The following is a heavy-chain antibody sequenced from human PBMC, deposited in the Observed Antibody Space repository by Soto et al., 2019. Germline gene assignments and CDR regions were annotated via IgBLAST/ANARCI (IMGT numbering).Heavy chain of an antibody. D-gene: IGHD2-15*01. V-gene: IGHV1-69*13. J-gene: IGHJ6*02. CDR1: GGTFSSYA. CDR3: ARAYCSGGSCYVGVYYYGMDV. CDR2: IIPIFGTA. Sequence: GASVKVSCKASGGTFSSYAISWVRQAPGQGLEWMGGIIPIFGTANYAQKFQGRVTITADESTSTAYMELSSLGSEDTAVYYCARAYCSGGSCYVGVYYYGMDVWGQGTTVTVSS.